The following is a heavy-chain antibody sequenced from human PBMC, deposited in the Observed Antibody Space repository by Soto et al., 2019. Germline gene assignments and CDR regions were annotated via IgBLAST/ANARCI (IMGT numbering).Heavy chain of an antibody. V-gene: IGHV4-34*01. D-gene: IGHD6-19*01. J-gene: IGHJ4*02. CDR1: GVSFSGYY. CDR3: ARGWGSGVFDY. CDR2: INHSGST. Sequence: QVQLQQWGAGLLKPSETLSLTCAVFGVSFSGYYWNWIRQPPGKGLEWIGEINHSGSTNYNPSLKSRVTILVDTSKNQFSLKLSSVTAADTAVYYCARGWGSGVFDYWGQGTLVTVSS.